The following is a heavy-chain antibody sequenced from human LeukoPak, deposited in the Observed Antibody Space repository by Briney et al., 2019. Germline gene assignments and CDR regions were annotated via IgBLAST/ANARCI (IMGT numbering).Heavy chain of an antibody. CDR3: ASIMTSRPFDI. V-gene: IGHV3-48*04. CDR2: ISSSSSTI. D-gene: IGHD3-16*01. J-gene: IGHJ3*02. Sequence: PGGSLRLSCAASGFTFSSYSMNWVRQAPGKGLEWVSYISSSSSTIYYADSVKGRFTISRDNAKNSLYLQMNSLRAEDTAVYYCASIMTSRPFDIWGQGTMVTVSS. CDR1: GFTFSSYS.